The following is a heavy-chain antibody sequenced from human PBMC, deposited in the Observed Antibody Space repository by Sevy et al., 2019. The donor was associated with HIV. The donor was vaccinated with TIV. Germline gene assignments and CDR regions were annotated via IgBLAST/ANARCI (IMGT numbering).Heavy chain of an antibody. CDR2: IKQDGSEK. V-gene: IGHV3-7*03. CDR3: ARDGISSSVGYYYYYYGMDV. Sequence: GGSLRLSCAASGFTFSSYWMSWVRQAPGKGLDWVANIKQDGSEKYYVDSVKGRFTISRDNAKNSLYLQMNSLRAEDTAVYYCARDGISSSVGYYYYYYGMDVWGQGTTVTVSS. J-gene: IGHJ6*02. D-gene: IGHD6-6*01. CDR1: GFTFSSYW.